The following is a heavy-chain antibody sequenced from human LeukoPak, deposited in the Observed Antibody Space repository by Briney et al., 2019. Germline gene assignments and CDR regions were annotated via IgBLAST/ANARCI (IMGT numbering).Heavy chain of an antibody. CDR3: ARGAMQQLVLLYYYYYYMDV. Sequence: GASVKVSCKASGYTFTSYDINGVRQATGQGREWMGWMHPNSGNTGYAQKFQGRVTITRNTSMSTAYMELSSLRSEDAAVYYCARGAMQQLVLLYYYYYYMDVWGKGTTVTVSS. CDR2: MHPNSGNT. J-gene: IGHJ6*03. CDR1: GYTFTSYD. V-gene: IGHV1-8*03. D-gene: IGHD6-13*01.